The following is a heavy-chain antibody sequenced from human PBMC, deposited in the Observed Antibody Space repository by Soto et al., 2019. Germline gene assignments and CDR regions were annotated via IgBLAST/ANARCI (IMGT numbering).Heavy chain of an antibody. Sequence: SVKVSCKASGFTFTSSAVQWVRQARGQRLEWIGWIVVGSGNTNYAQKFQERVTITRDMSTSTAYMELSSLRSEDTAVYYCAAKFYYVSSGYPYYFDYWGQGTLVTVSS. V-gene: IGHV1-58*01. CDR2: IVVGSGNT. J-gene: IGHJ4*02. D-gene: IGHD3-22*01. CDR1: GFTFTSSA. CDR3: AAKFYYVSSGYPYYFDY.